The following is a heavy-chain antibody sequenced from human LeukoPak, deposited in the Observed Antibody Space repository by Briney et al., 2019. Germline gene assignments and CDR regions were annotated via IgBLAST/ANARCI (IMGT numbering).Heavy chain of an antibody. J-gene: IGHJ5*02. D-gene: IGHD4-17*01. CDR2: ISNSGTT. CDR3: ARVVRGAVTSNWFDP. Sequence: SETLSLTCTVSGGSINDYYWTWIRQAPGKGLEWIGYISNSGTTDYNPSLKSRVTMSVDTSKTEFSLKLTSVTAADTAMYYCARVVRGAVTSNWFDPWGQGTLVTDSS. V-gene: IGHV4-59*01. CDR1: GGSINDYY.